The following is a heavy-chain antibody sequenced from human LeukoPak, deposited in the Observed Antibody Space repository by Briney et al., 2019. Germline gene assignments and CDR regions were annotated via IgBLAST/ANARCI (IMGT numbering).Heavy chain of an antibody. V-gene: IGHV3-30*04. Sequence: PGRSLRLSCAASGFTFSSYAMHWVRQAPGKGLEWVAVISYDGSNKYYADSVKGRFTISRDNSKNTLYLQMNSLRSDDTAVYYCARDLRGGDYWGQGTLVTVSS. J-gene: IGHJ4*02. D-gene: IGHD3-16*01. CDR3: ARDLRGGDY. CDR2: ISYDGSNK. CDR1: GFTFSSYA.